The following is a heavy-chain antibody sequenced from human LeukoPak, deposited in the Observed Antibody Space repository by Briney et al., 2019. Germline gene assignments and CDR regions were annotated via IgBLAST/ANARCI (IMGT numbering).Heavy chain of an antibody. CDR1: GGSISGSSYY. Sequence: PSETLSLTCNVSGGSISGSSYYWGWIRQPPGKGLEWIGCIDYSGRTYYNPSLESRVTISVHTSKTQFSLKLSFVTAADTAVYYCARRMGVAQLASWGQGTLVTVSS. V-gene: IGHV4-39*01. D-gene: IGHD2-2*01. J-gene: IGHJ5*02. CDR3: ARRMGVAQLAS. CDR2: IDYSGRT.